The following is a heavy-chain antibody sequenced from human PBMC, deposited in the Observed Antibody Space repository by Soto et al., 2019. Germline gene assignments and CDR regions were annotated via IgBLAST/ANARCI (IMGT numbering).Heavy chain of an antibody. CDR3: ARYGGLGRLSTF. D-gene: IGHD4-17*01. CDR1: GGTYSNDS. J-gene: IGHJ4*02. CDR2: IIPMFDTP. V-gene: IGHV1-69*13. Sequence: SSVKASCKASGGTYSNDSFSCLRPAPGQGLEWMGGIIPMFDTPIYAQKFQDRVTITADESTSTAYMQLSSLRSGDTAVYYCARYGGLGRLSTFCGRGSLVIGSS.